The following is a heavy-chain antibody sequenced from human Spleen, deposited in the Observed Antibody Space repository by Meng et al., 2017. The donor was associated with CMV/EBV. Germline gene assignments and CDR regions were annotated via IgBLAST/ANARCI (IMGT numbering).Heavy chain of an antibody. CDR2: IFYSGST. J-gene: IGHJ2*01. CDR1: GGSFSSNSYY. V-gene: IGHV4-39*01. D-gene: IGHD2-2*01. Sequence: SETLSLTCTVSGGSFSSNSYYWDWIRQPPGKGLEWIGSIFYSGSTYYNPSLKSRVTISVDTSKNQFSLQLSSVTAADTAVYYCARATMVVPGADGGAYWNVDLWGRGTLVTVSS. CDR3: ARATMVVPGADGGAYWNVDL.